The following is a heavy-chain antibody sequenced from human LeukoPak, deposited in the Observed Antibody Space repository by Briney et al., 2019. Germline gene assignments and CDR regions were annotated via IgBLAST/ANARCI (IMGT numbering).Heavy chain of an antibody. D-gene: IGHD1-26*01. CDR2: FDPEDGET. V-gene: IGHV1-24*01. CDR3: ATVLGATTAFDY. Sequence: GASVTVSCTVSGYTLTELSMHWVRQAPGKGLEWMGGFDPEDGETIYAQKFQGRVTMTEDTSTDTAYMELSSLRSEDTAVYYCATVLGATTAFDYWGQGTLVTVSS. CDR1: GYTLTELS. J-gene: IGHJ4*02.